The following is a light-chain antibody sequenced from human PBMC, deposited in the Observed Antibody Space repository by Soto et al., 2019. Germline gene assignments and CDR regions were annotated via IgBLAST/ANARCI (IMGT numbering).Light chain of an antibody. CDR3: QQYNNWPPN. CDR1: QSVSSN. CDR2: GAS. Sequence: EIVMTQSPATLSVSPGERATLSCRASQSVSSNLAWYQQKPGQAPRLLIYGASTRATGIPARFSGSGSGTEFTLTISSLQSEYFAVYYCQQYNNWPPNFGQGTRLEIK. V-gene: IGKV3-15*01. J-gene: IGKJ5*01.